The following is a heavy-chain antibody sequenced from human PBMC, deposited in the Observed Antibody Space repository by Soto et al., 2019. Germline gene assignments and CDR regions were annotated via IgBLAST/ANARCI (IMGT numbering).Heavy chain of an antibody. V-gene: IGHV1-18*01. CDR2: ISAYNGNT. Sequence: QVQLVQSGAEVKKPGASVKVSCKASGYTFTSYGISWVRQAPGQGLEWMGWISAYNGNTNYAQKLQGRVTMTTDTSTSTAYVELRSLRSDDTTVYYCARGGIGYCSVGSCYDDYWGQGTLVTGSS. J-gene: IGHJ4*02. CDR1: GYTFTSYG. D-gene: IGHD2-15*01. CDR3: ARGGIGYCSVGSCYDDY.